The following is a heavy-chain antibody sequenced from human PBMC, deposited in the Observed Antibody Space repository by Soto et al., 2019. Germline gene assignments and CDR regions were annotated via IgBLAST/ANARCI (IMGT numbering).Heavy chain of an antibody. Sequence: EVQVVESGGGLIQPGGSLRLSCEVSGFSFTANYMSWVRQAPGKGLEWVSVIYSGGSTYYIDSVKVRFSISRDISKNTLYLQMNSLRAEDTAVYYCHGYGYWGQGTLVTVSS. CDR1: GFSFTANY. V-gene: IGHV3-53*01. J-gene: IGHJ4*02. CDR2: IYSGGST. D-gene: IGHD5-12*01. CDR3: HGYGY.